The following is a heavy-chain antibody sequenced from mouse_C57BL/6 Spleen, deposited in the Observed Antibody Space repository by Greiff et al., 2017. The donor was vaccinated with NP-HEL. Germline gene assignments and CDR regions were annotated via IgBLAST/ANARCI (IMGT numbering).Heavy chain of an antibody. D-gene: IGHD1-1*01. V-gene: IGHV1-42*01. CDR3: ARKGDYYGSSYHFDY. CDR1: GYSFTGYY. J-gene: IGHJ2*01. CDR2: INPSTGGT. Sequence: VQLKQSGPELVKPGASVKISCKASGYSFTGYYMNWVKQSPEKRLEWIGEINPSTGGTTYNQKVKDKATLTVDKSSSTAYMHLKSLTSTDSAVYYCARKGDYYGSSYHFDYWGQGTTLTVSS.